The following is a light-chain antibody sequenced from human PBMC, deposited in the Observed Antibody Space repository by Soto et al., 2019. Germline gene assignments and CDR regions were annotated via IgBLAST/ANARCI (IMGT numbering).Light chain of an antibody. V-gene: IGLV1-51*02. CDR3: GTWDSSLSVGV. CDR1: SSNLGNNY. Sequence: QSVLTQPTSVSAAPGQKVTISCSGSSSNLGNNYVSWYQQLPGTAPKLLIYENNKRPSGIPDRFSGSKSGTSATLGITGLQTGDEADYYCGTWDSSLSVGVFGGGTKLTVL. J-gene: IGLJ3*02. CDR2: ENN.